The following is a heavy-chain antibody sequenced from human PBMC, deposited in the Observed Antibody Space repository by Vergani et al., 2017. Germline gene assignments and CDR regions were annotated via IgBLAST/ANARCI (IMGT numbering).Heavy chain of an antibody. CDR2: IIPIFGTA. J-gene: IGHJ5*02. Sequence: QVQLVQSGAEVKKPGSSVKVSCKAPGGTFRSYAISWVRQAPGQGLDWLGRIIPIFGTANYAQKVQGRVTIAADKSTGTAYMELSSLRAEDTAVYYCAGGGDKLYYNWFDPWGQGTLVTVSS. V-gene: IGHV1-69*14. CDR1: GGTFRSYA. D-gene: IGHD2-21*01. CDR3: AGGGDKLYYNWFDP.